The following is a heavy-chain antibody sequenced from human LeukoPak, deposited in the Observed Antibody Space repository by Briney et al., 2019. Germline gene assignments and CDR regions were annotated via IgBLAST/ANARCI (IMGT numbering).Heavy chain of an antibody. J-gene: IGHJ4*02. V-gene: IGHV1-8*01. CDR3: ARNYDFWSGYHGYFDY. CDR1: GYTFTSYD. Sequence: ASVKVSCKASGYTFTSYDINWVRQATGQGLEWMGWMNPNSGNTGYAQKFQGRVTITADESTSTAYMELSSLRSEDTAVYYCARNYDFWSGYHGYFDYWGQGTLVTVSS. D-gene: IGHD3-3*01. CDR2: MNPNSGNT.